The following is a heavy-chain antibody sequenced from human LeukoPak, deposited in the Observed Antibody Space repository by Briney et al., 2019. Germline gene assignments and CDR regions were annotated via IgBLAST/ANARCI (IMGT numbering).Heavy chain of an antibody. J-gene: IGHJ4*02. CDR1: GFTFSSYA. Sequence: PGGSLRLSCAASGFTFSSYAMSWVRQAPGKGLEWVSAVSGSGGSTYYADSVKGRFTISRDNSKNTLYLQMNSLRAEDTAVYYCANEPPLMYSSGWRFDYWGQGTLVTVSS. CDR2: VSGSGGST. V-gene: IGHV3-23*01. D-gene: IGHD6-19*01. CDR3: ANEPPLMYSSGWRFDY.